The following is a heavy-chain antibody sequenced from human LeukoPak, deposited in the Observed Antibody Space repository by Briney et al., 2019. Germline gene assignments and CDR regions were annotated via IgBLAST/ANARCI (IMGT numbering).Heavy chain of an antibody. CDR2: ISSSSSYI. CDR1: GFTFSSYS. V-gene: IGHV3-21*01. Sequence: PGGSLRLSCAASGFTFSSYSMNWVRQAPGKGLEWVSSISSSSSYIYYADSVKGRFTISRDNAKNSLYLQMNSLRAGDTAVYYCARAPSGSYPQYDYWGQGTLVTVSS. CDR3: ARAPSGSYPQYDY. J-gene: IGHJ4*02. D-gene: IGHD1-26*01.